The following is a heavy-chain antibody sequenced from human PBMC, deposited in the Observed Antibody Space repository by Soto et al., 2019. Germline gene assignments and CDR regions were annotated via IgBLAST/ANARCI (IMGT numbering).Heavy chain of an antibody. J-gene: IGHJ6*02. CDR2: IYPGDSDT. D-gene: IGHD4-17*01. CDR3: ARQGDYGDYAAYYYGMDV. CDR1: GYIFTSCW. V-gene: IGHV5-51*01. Sequence: PGESLKIACKGSGYIFTSCWIGWGLQVRGEGLKWMGIIYPGDSDTRYSPSFQGQVTISADKSISTAYLQWSSLKASDTAMYYCARQGDYGDYAAYYYGMDVWGQGTTVTVSS.